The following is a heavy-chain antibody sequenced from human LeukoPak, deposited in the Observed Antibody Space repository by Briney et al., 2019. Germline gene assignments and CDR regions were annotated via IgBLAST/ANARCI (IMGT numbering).Heavy chain of an antibody. V-gene: IGHV4-39*07. CDR1: GDSISSSSYY. Sequence: PSETLSLTCTVSGDSISSSSYYWGWLRQPPGKGLEWIGSIYDSGSTYYKPSLKSRVTISLDTSKNQFSLKLSSVTAADTAVYYCARDGYQPLLYRPYYFDYWGQGTLVTVSS. J-gene: IGHJ4*02. CDR2: IYDSGST. CDR3: ARDGYQPLLYRPYYFDY. D-gene: IGHD2-2*02.